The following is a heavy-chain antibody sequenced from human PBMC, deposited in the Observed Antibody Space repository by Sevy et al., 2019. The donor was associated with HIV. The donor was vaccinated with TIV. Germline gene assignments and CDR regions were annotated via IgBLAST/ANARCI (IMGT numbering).Heavy chain of an antibody. J-gene: IGHJ6*03. V-gene: IGHV3-23*01. CDR1: GFSFDSYG. Sequence: GGSLRLSCAVSGFSFDSYGMTWVRQAPGKGLEWVSGISGSGTRTYYADSVKGGFIISRDNSKNTLYLEMNSLRREDTAIYYCAKGGGGHYDPDEIGYYFYYYNMDVWGKGTTVTVSS. CDR2: ISGSGTRT. D-gene: IGHD3-22*01. CDR3: AKGGGGHYDPDEIGYYFYYYNMDV.